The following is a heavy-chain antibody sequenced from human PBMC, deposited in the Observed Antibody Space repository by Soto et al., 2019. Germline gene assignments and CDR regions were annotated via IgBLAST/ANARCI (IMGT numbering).Heavy chain of an antibody. V-gene: IGHV4-34*01. D-gene: IGHD4-17*01. CDR3: ARPFGVTNDY. J-gene: IGHJ4*02. CDR2: INHSGST. CDR1: GGSFSGYY. Sequence: SETLSLTCAVYGGSFSGYYWSWIRQPPGKGLEWIGEINHSGSTNYNPSLKSRVTISVDTSKNQFSLKLSSVTAADTAVYYCARPFGVTNDYWGQGTLVTVSS.